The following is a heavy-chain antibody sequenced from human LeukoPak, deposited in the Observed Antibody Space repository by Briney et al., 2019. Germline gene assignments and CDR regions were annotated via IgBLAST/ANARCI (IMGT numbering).Heavy chain of an antibody. V-gene: IGHV3-11*05. CDR3: ARDYYGSGSYGWFDP. CDR2: ISTSGSHT. CDR1: GFTFSDYY. D-gene: IGHD3-10*01. J-gene: IGHJ5*02. Sequence: GGSLRLSCVASGFTFSDYYMAWIRQAPGKGLEWVSYISTSGSHTNYADSVKGRFTISRDNAKNSLYLQMNSLRAEDTAVYYCARDYYGSGSYGWFDPWGQGTLVTVSS.